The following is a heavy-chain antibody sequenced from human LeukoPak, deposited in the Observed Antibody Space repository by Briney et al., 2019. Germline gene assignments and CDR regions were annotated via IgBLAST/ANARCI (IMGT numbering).Heavy chain of an antibody. J-gene: IGHJ4*02. Sequence: PGGSLRLSCAASGFTFSSYSMNWVRQAPGKGLEWVSYISSSSSTIYYADSVKGRFTISRDNAKNSLYLQMNSLRAEDTAVYYCAREGASSGPYADYWGQGTLVTVSS. CDR2: ISSSSSTI. CDR1: GFTFSSYS. CDR3: AREGASSGPYADY. D-gene: IGHD3-22*01. V-gene: IGHV3-48*01.